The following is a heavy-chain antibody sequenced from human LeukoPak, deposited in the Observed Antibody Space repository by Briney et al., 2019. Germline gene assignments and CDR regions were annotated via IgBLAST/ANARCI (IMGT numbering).Heavy chain of an antibody. CDR2: ISGSGDNT. J-gene: IGHJ4*02. Sequence: GGSLRLSCVVSGFTFNNHAMSWVRQAPGKGLEWVSAISGSGDNTFYAGSVRGRFTISRDNSKNTLYLQMDSLRAEDTAIYYCTKDFGGSGYLFDYWGQGTPVAVSS. D-gene: IGHD3-10*01. CDR3: TKDFGGSGYLFDY. V-gene: IGHV3-23*01. CDR1: GFTFNNHA.